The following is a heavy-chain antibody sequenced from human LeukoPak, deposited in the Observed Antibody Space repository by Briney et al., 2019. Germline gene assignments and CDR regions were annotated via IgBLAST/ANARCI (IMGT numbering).Heavy chain of an antibody. J-gene: IGHJ4*02. CDR3: ARATGGSCHDY. D-gene: IGHD2-15*01. CDR1: GFTFSSYS. Sequence: PGGSLRRSCAASGFTFSSYSVNWVRQAQGEGAEWVSSISSSSSYIYYADSVKGRFTISRDNAKNSLYLQMNSLRAEDTAVYYCARATGGSCHDYWGQGTLVTVSS. CDR2: ISSSSSYI. V-gene: IGHV3-21*01.